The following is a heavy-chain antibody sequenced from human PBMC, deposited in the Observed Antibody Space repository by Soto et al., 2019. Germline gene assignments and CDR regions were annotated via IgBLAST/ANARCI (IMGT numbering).Heavy chain of an antibody. CDR1: GGSISSYY. V-gene: IGHV4-59*01. Sequence: PSETLSLTXTVSGGSISSYYWSWIRQPPGKGLEWIGYIYYSGSTNYNPSLKSRVTISVDTSKNQFSLKLSSVTAADTAVYYCARVEIGPVTFTDWGQGTLVTVSS. D-gene: IGHD4-17*01. CDR3: ARVEIGPVTFTD. J-gene: IGHJ4*02. CDR2: IYYSGST.